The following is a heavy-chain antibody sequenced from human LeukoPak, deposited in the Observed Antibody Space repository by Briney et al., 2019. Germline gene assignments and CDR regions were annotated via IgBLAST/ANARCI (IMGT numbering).Heavy chain of an antibody. CDR3: AKIERGS. J-gene: IGHJ4*02. CDR1: GFTFSSYG. Sequence: GGSLRLSCAASGFTFSSYGMHWVRQAPGKGLEWVAVISYDGSNKYYADYVKGRFTISRDNSKNTLYLQMNSLRAEDTAVYYCAKIERGSWGQGTLVTVSS. D-gene: IGHD1-1*01. CDR2: ISYDGSNK. V-gene: IGHV3-30*18.